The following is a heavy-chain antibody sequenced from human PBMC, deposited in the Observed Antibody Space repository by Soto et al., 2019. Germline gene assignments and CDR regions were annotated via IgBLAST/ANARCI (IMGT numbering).Heavy chain of an antibody. D-gene: IGHD3-10*01. J-gene: IGHJ3*02. V-gene: IGHV1-69*01. CDR2: IIPIFGTA. CDR1: GGTFSSYA. Sequence: QVQLVQSGAEVKKPGSSVKVSCKASGGTFSSYAISWVRQAPGQGREWMGGIIPIFGTANYAQKFQGRVTITADESTSTAYMELRSLRSEDKAVYYCARRRRGEMATQTESFDIWGQGTMVTVAS. CDR3: ARRRRGEMATQTESFDI.